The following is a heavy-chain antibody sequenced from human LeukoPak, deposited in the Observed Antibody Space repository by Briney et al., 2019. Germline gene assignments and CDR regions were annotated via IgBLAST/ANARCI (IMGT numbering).Heavy chain of an antibody. D-gene: IGHD6-13*01. CDR1: GFTFSSYW. CDR2: IKQDGSEK. Sequence: PGGSLRLSCAASGFTFSSYWMSWVRQAPGKGLEWVANIKQDGSEKYYVDPVKGRFTISRDNAKNSLYLQMNSLRAEDTAVYYCARDQGSSWYGSDPRRRSSWGQGTLVTVSS. J-gene: IGHJ4*02. V-gene: IGHV3-7*01. CDR3: ARDQGSSWYGSDPRRRSS.